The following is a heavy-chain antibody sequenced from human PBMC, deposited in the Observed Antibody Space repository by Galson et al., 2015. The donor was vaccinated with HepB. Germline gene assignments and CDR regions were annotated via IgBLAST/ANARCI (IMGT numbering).Heavy chain of an antibody. CDR1: GFTFSNYW. CDR2: INNDGSTT. V-gene: IGHV3-74*01. D-gene: IGHD5/OR15-5a*01. Sequence: SLRLSCAASGFTFSNYWLHWVRQAPGKGLVWVSGINNDGSTTNYADSVKGRFTTSRDNANRMLYLQMNNLRVEDTAIYYCACVRGDYWSQGTLVTVSS. J-gene: IGHJ4*02. CDR3: ACVRGDY.